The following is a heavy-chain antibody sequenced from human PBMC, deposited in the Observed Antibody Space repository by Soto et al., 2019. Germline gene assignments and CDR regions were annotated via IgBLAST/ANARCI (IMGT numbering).Heavy chain of an antibody. CDR3: AREAVTMVRGPKLNWFDP. CDR2: INSDGSST. CDR1: GFTFSSYW. J-gene: IGHJ5*02. D-gene: IGHD3-10*01. V-gene: IGHV3-74*01. Sequence: GGSLRLSCAASGFTFSSYWMHWVRQAPGKGLVWVSRINSDGSSTSYADSVKGRFTISRDNAKNTLYLQMNSLRAEDTAVYYCAREAVTMVRGPKLNWFDPWGQGTLVTVSS.